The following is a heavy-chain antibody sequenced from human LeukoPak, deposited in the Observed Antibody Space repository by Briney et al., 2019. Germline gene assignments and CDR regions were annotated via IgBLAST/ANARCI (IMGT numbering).Heavy chain of an antibody. CDR2: INTNTGNP. CDR1: GYTFTIYA. Sequence: ASVNVSCKASGYTFTIYAMNWVRQAPGQGLEWMGWINTNTGNPTYAQGFTGRFVFSLDTSVSTAYLQISSLKAEDTAVYYCATKSKDFDYWGQGTLVTVSS. J-gene: IGHJ4*02. V-gene: IGHV7-4-1*02. CDR3: ATKSKDFDY.